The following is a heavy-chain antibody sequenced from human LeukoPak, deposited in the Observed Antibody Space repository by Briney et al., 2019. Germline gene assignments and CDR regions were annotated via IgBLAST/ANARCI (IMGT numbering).Heavy chain of an antibody. CDR1: GGSISSGHFY. J-gene: IGHJ4*02. D-gene: IGHD3-22*01. CDR3: ARNVRDYYDSSGHYYVDY. Sequence: PSQTLSLTCTVSGGSISSGHFYWSWIRQPPGKGLEWIGYIYDSGSTYHNPSLKSRVTISVDTSKNQFSLKLSSVTAADTAVYYCARNVRDYYDSSGHYYVDYWGQGTLVTVSS. CDR2: IYDSGST. V-gene: IGHV4-30-4*01.